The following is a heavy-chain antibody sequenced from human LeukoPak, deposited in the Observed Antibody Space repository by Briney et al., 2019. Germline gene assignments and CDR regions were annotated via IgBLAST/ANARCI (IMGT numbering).Heavy chain of an antibody. D-gene: IGHD3-10*01. J-gene: IGHJ4*02. CDR1: GFNFQIYA. CDR2: ISYGGDNK. CDR3: ARARGVTMYYFDY. V-gene: IGHV3-30*04. Sequence: HPGTSLRLSCAASGFNFQIYAMHWVRQAPGKGLEWVAIISYGGDNKYYADSVKGRFTISRDNSKNTLYLQMNSLRAEDTAVYYCARARGVTMYYFDYWGQGTLVTVSS.